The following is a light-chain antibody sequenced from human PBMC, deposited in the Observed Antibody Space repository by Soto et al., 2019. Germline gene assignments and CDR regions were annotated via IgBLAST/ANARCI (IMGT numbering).Light chain of an antibody. V-gene: IGLV1-51*01. CDR1: SSNIGGNS. J-gene: IGLJ2*01. CDR3: CSYAGYTTYVV. Sequence: QSVMTQPPSVSAAPGQRVTISCSGSSSNIGGNSVSWYQQLPGTAPKLLIYDDDKRPSGIPDRFSGSKSGTSATLGITGFQTGDEADYYCCSYAGYTTYVVFGGGTKLTVL. CDR2: DDD.